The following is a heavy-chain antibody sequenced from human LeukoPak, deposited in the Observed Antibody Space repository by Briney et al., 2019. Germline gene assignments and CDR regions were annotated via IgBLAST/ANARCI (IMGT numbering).Heavy chain of an antibody. CDR3: ARDLLLWFGELLV. CDR2: ISYDGSNK. CDR1: GFTFSSYA. D-gene: IGHD3-10*01. J-gene: IGHJ4*02. Sequence: GGTLRLSCAASGFTFSSYAMHGVRQAPGKGLEWVAVISYDGSNKYYADSVKGRFTISRDNSKNTLYLQMNSLRAEDTAVYYCARDLLLWFGELLVWGQGTLVTVSS. V-gene: IGHV3-30*04.